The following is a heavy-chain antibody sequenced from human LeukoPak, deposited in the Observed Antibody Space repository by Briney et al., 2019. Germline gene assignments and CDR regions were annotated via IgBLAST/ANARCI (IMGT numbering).Heavy chain of an antibody. CDR1: GYSFTSYW. D-gene: IGHD6-6*01. CDR3: ARRTPEYTNRWYFDL. V-gene: IGHV5-51*01. CDR2: IYPGDSDT. Sequence: GESLKISWKGSGYSFTSYWIGWVRPMPGKGLEWMGIIYPGDSDTRYSPSFQGQVTISADKSINTAFVQWSSLKASDTAIYYCARRTPEYTNRWYFDLWGRGTLVTVSS. J-gene: IGHJ2*01.